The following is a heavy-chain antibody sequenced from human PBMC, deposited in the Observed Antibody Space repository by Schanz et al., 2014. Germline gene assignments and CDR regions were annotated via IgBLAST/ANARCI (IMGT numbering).Heavy chain of an antibody. D-gene: IGHD2-15*01. J-gene: IGHJ6*02. V-gene: IGHV3-23*04. CDR1: GFTFNSYA. CDR3: AKGMGYCSGGTCYDYYYYGLDV. CDR2: ISHSGGSK. Sequence: VQLVESGGGLVQPGGSLRLSCAVSGFTFNSYAMTWVRQAPGKGLEWVSSISHSGGSKYYADSVKGRFTISRDNSENTLYLQMNSLSADDTAVFYCAKGMGYCSGGTCYDYYYYGLDVWGQGTTVTVSS.